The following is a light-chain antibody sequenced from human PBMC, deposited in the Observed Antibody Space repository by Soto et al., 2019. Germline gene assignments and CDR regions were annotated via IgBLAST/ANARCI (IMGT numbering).Light chain of an antibody. CDR1: QGISSY. J-gene: IGKJ1*01. Sequence: IQLTQSPSSLSASVGDRVTITCRASQGISSYLAWYQQKPGKAPKLLIYAASTLHSGVPSRFSGSGSGTDFTLTISRLQPEDFATYYCQQLNSYPPWTFGQGTKVEIK. V-gene: IGKV1-9*01. CDR2: AAS. CDR3: QQLNSYPPWT.